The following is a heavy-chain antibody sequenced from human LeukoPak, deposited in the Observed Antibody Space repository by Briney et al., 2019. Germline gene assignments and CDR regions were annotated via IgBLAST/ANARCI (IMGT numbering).Heavy chain of an antibody. Sequence: TGGSLRLSCAASGFTFSDYYMSWIRQAPGKGLEWVSYISSSGSTIYYADSVKGRFTISRDNAKNTLYLQMNSLRAEDTAVYYCARVSGSSWYFDYWGQGTLVTVSS. V-gene: IGHV3-11*04. J-gene: IGHJ4*02. D-gene: IGHD1-26*01. CDR3: ARVSGSSWYFDY. CDR1: GFTFSDYY. CDR2: ISSSGSTI.